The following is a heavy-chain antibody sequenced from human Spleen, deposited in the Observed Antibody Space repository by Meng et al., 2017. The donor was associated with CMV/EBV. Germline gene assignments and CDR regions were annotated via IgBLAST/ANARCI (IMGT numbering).Heavy chain of an antibody. CDR2: IYTSGST. V-gene: IGHV4-4*07. J-gene: IGHJ5*02. Sequence: QVQLQASGPGLVKPSGTLSLPCTVSGGSISSYYWSWIRQPAGKGLEWIGRIYTSGSTNYNPSLKSRVTMSVDTSKNQFSLKLSSVTAADTAVYYCARDGVRWRYFNWFDPWGQGTLVTVSS. CDR1: GGSISSYY. D-gene: IGHD2/OR15-2a*01. CDR3: ARDGVRWRYFNWFDP.